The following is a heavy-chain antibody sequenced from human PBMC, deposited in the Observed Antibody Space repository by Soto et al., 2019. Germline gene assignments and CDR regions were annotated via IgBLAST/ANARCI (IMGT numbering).Heavy chain of an antibody. CDR3: ARPGARYCGGDCYSSH. V-gene: IGHV1-8*01. CDR1: GYMFSNYD. D-gene: IGHD2-21*02. J-gene: IGHJ4*02. Sequence: QVQLVQSGAEVKKPGASVKVSCKASGYMFSNYDIIWVRQATGQGLEWMGWMNPDSDKTDYAQKFQGRVTMTGNTSISTAYMELTALTYEDTAMYYCARPGARYCGGDCYSSHWGQGTLVTVSS. CDR2: MNPDSDKT.